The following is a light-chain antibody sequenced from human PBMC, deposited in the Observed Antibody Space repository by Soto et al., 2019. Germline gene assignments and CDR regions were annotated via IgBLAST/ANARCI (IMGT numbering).Light chain of an antibody. CDR2: AAS. J-gene: IGKJ1*01. Sequence: DIQMTQSPSSLSASVGGRLTITCRASQSINNYLNWYQQKPGDAPXXLIYAASNLQSGVPSRFSGNGSGTEFTLTISSLPPEDFASYYCQQYNSYSTFGQGTKVDI. V-gene: IGKV1-16*01. CDR1: QSINNY. CDR3: QQYNSYST.